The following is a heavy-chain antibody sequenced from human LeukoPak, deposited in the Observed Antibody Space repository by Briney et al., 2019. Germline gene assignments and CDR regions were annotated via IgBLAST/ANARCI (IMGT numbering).Heavy chain of an antibody. J-gene: IGHJ4*02. CDR2: IYTSGST. CDR1: GYSISSGYY. D-gene: IGHD3-16*01. V-gene: IGHV4-61*02. Sequence: SETLSLTCTVSGYSISSGYYWSWIRQPAGKGLEWIGRIYTSGSTNYNPSLKSRVTISVDTSKNQFSLKLSSVTAADTAVYYCARDSVSGTLGYWGQGTLVTVSS. CDR3: ARDSVSGTLGY.